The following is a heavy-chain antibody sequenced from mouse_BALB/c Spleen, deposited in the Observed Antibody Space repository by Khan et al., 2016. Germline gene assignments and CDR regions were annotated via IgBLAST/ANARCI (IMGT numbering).Heavy chain of an antibody. V-gene: IGHV3-8*02. CDR3: ARFITTAYYVMDY. J-gene: IGHJ4*01. Sequence: EVQLQESGPSLVKPSQTLSLTCSVTGDSITSGYWNWIRKFPGNKLEYMGYISYSGSTYYNPSLKSRISITRDTSKNQYYLQLNSVTTEDTATYXSARFITTAYYVMDYWGQGTSVTVSS. D-gene: IGHD1-2*01. CDR2: ISYSGST. CDR1: GDSITSGY.